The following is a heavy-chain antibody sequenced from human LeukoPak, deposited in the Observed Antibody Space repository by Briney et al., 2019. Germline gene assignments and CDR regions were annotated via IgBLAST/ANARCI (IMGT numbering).Heavy chain of an antibody. CDR3: ARDFSRSGSYFVGWFDP. CDR2: ISSSSSYI. CDR1: GFTFSSYS. D-gene: IGHD1-26*01. V-gene: IGHV3-21*01. Sequence: GGSLRLSCAASGFTFSSYSMNWVRQAPGKGLEGVSSISSSSSYIYYADSVKGRFTISRDNAKNSLYLQMNSLRAEDTAVYYCARDFSRSGSYFVGWFDPWGQGTLVTVSS. J-gene: IGHJ5*02.